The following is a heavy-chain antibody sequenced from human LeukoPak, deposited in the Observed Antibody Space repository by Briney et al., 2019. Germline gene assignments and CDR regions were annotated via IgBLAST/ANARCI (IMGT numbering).Heavy chain of an antibody. CDR1: GYIFTNYY. CDR3: ARDGGFDY. J-gene: IGHJ4*02. D-gene: IGHD3-16*01. Sequence: ASVKVSXKASGYIFTNYYMHWVRQAPGQGLEWMGWINPNSGVTNYAQKLQGRVTMTRDTSISTVYMELTRLRSDDTAVYYCARDGGFDYWGQGTLVTVSS. CDR2: INPNSGVT. V-gene: IGHV1-2*02.